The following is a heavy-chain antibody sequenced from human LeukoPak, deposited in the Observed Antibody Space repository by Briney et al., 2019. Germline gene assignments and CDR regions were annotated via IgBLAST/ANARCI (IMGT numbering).Heavy chain of an antibody. CDR2: ISSSRGTI. Sequence: GGSLRLSCEASGFTFSTYSMQWARQAPGKGLEWVSYISSSRGTIWYADSVKGRFTISRDNAKSSLYLQMNSLRAEDTAVYYCARDLVGTNPDSFDVWSQGTMVTV. D-gene: IGHD1-1*01. V-gene: IGHV3-48*04. CDR3: ARDLVGTNPDSFDV. J-gene: IGHJ3*01. CDR1: GFTFSTYS.